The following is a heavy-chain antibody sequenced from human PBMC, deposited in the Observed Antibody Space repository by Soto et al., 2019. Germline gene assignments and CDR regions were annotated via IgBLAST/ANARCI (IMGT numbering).Heavy chain of an antibody. Sequence: SETLSLTCTVSGGSISRFFWGWIRQPPGKGLELIGYIYYTGSTNYHPSLKSRVAISVDTSKNQFSLKLNSVTAADTAVYFCARSLRNDLFDYWGQGALVTVSS. D-gene: IGHD3-16*01. CDR3: ARSLRNDLFDY. CDR1: GGSISRFF. J-gene: IGHJ4*02. V-gene: IGHV4-59*01. CDR2: IYYTGST.